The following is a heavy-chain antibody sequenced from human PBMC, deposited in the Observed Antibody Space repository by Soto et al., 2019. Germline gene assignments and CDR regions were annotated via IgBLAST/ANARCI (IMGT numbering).Heavy chain of an antibody. CDR1: GFSFSSYA. CDR2: ISGTGGST. CDR3: AKSYGDYVFFDY. J-gene: IGHJ4*02. Sequence: EVQLLESGGGVGQPGGSLRLSCAATGFSFSSYALNWVRQAPGKGLEWVSGISGTGGSTYYADSVKGRFTISRDNSKNTLYLQMNSLRGGDTAVYYCAKSYGDYVFFDYWGQGSLVTVPS. V-gene: IGHV3-23*01. D-gene: IGHD4-17*01.